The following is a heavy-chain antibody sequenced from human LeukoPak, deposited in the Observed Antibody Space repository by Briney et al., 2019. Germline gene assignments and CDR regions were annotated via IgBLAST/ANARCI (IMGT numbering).Heavy chain of an antibody. CDR3: ARGPPSYYFDY. D-gene: IGHD3-16*02. CDR2: IHYSGST. V-gene: IGHV4-39*07. J-gene: IGHJ4*02. CDR1: GGSISSSSYY. Sequence: PSETLSLTCIVSGGSISSSSYYWGWIRQPPAKGLEWIGSIHYSGSTNYNPSLKSRVTISVDTSKNQFSLKLSSVTAADTAVYYCARGPPSYYFDYWGQGTLVTVSS.